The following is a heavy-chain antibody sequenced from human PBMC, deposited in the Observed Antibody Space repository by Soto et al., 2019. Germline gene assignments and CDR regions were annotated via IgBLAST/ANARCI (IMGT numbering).Heavy chain of an antibody. D-gene: IGHD3-3*01. V-gene: IGHV4-59*13. J-gene: IGHJ6*02. Sequence: LPETLSLTCAVSGGSMSSFSWSWIRQPPGKGLEFIGSISHSGRSEYNPSLKDRIILSVDVSKNQFSLNLKSMKAADTAVYYCARVAXENYYDMWSGSTSYALDVWGQGTTVTVSS. CDR2: ISHSGRS. CDR1: GGSMSSFS. CDR3: ARVAXENYYDMWSGSTSYALDV.